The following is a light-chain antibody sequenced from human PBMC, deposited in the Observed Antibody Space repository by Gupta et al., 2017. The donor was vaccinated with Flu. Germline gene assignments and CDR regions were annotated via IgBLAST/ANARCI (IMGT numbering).Light chain of an antibody. CDR2: AAS. V-gene: IGKV3-15*01. J-gene: IGKJ1*01. Sequence: GERATLFCRASQSVNTRVAWYQQRPGQPPRFLIYAASTTGTGIPARFSGSGSGTEFTFTISNVQSEDFGVYYCQQYYNWPRTFGQGTKVEI. CDR1: QSVNTR. CDR3: QQYYNWPRT.